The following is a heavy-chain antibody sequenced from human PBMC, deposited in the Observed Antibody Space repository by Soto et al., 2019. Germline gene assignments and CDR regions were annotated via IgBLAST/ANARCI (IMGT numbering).Heavy chain of an antibody. Sequence: GGSLRLSCAASGFTFSSYGMHWVRQAPGKGLEWVAVISYDGSNKYYADSVKGRFTISRDNSKNTLYLQMNSLRAEDTAVYYCAKDVSRGLVVAARTNDAFDIWGQGTMVTVSS. V-gene: IGHV3-30*18. CDR3: AKDVSRGLVVAARTNDAFDI. J-gene: IGHJ3*02. D-gene: IGHD2-15*01. CDR2: ISYDGSNK. CDR1: GFTFSSYG.